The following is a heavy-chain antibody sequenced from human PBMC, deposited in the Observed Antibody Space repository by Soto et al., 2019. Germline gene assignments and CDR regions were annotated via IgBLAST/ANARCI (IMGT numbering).Heavy chain of an antibody. CDR1: GDSISSGTYY. Sequence: QLQLRESGPGLLKASETLSLTCSVSGDSISSGTYYWGWIRQPPGKGPEWIGSFSFSGRTYYNPSLKSRVTLSEDMSKNQFSLKLTSVTAADTAVYYCARPFYGGNSWFFDYWGQGTLVIVSS. J-gene: IGHJ4*02. CDR2: FSFSGRT. CDR3: ARPFYGGNSWFFDY. D-gene: IGHD4-17*01. V-gene: IGHV4-39*01.